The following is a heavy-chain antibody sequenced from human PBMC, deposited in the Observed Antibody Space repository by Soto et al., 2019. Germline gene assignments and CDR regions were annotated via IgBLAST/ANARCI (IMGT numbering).Heavy chain of an antibody. CDR1: GFTFSSYD. J-gene: IGHJ6*02. V-gene: IGHV3-13*01. CDR2: IGTAGDT. D-gene: IGHD1-26*01. Sequence: GGSLRLSCAASGFTFSSYDMHWVRQATGKGLEWVSAIGTAGDTYYPGSVKGRFTISRENAKNSLYLQMNSLRAGDTAVYYCARGGGGSYVDGMNVWGQGTTVTVSS. CDR3: ARGGGGSYVDGMNV.